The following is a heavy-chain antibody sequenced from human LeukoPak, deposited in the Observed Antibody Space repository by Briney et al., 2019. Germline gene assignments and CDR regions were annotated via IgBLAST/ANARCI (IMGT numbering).Heavy chain of an antibody. CDR3: ARDIEGPRGYYYDGSGLPPGY. CDR2: ISAYNGNT. Sequence: ASVKVSCKASGYTFTSYGTSWVRQAPGQGLEWMGWISAYNGNTNYAQKLQGRVTMTTDTSTSTAYMELRSLRSDDTAVYYCARDIEGPRGYYYDGSGLPPGYWGQGTLVTVSS. D-gene: IGHD3-22*01. J-gene: IGHJ4*02. V-gene: IGHV1-18*01. CDR1: GYTFTSYG.